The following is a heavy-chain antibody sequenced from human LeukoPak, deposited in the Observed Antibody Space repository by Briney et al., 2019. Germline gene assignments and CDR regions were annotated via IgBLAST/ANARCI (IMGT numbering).Heavy chain of an antibody. V-gene: IGHV1-18*01. J-gene: IGHJ6*02. CDR1: GYTFTSYG. CDR3: ARELGYCSSTSCYPPYGMDV. D-gene: IGHD2-2*01. Sequence: ASVKVSCKASGYTFTSYGISWVRQAPGQGLEWVGWISAYNGNTNYAQKLQGRVTMTTDTSTSTAYMELRSLRSDDTAVYYCARELGYCSSTSCYPPYGMDVWGQGTTVTVSS. CDR2: ISAYNGNT.